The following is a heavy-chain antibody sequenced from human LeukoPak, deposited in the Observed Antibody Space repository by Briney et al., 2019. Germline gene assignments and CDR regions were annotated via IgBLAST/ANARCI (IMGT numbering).Heavy chain of an antibody. CDR3: ASATGAAAGRFDY. V-gene: IGHV3-30*04. CDR1: GFTFSSYA. D-gene: IGHD6-13*01. J-gene: IGHJ4*02. Sequence: GGSLRLSCAASGFTFSSYAMHWVRQAPGKGLEWVAVISYDGSNKYYADSVKGRFTISRDNSKNTLYLQMNSLRAEDTAAYYCASATGAAAGRFDYWGQGTLVTVSS. CDR2: ISYDGSNK.